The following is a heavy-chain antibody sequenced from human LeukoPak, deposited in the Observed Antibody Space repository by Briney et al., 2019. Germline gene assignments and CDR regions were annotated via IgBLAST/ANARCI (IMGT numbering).Heavy chain of an antibody. CDR1: GFTFSSYW. D-gene: IGHD1-14*01. J-gene: IGHJ4*02. CDR3: AKDNWFRGITLPDY. CDR2: ISWDGGST. V-gene: IGHV3-43*01. Sequence: GGSLRLSCAASGFTFSSYWMSWVRQAPGKGLEWVSLISWDGGSTYYADSVKGRFTISRDNSKNSLYLQMNSLRTDDTALYYCAKDNWFRGITLPDYWGQGTLVTVSS.